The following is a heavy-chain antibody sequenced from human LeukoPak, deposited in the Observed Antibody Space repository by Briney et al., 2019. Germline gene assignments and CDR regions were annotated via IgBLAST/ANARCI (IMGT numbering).Heavy chain of an antibody. Sequence: GGSLRLSCAASGFTFSSYWMSWVRQAPGKGLEWVANIKQDGSEKYYVDSVKGRFTISRDNAKNSLYLQMNSLRAEDTAVYYCARWYCTGTSCYYDYWGQGTLVTVSS. D-gene: IGHD2-2*01. CDR3: ARWYCTGTSCYYDY. J-gene: IGHJ4*02. V-gene: IGHV3-7*01. CDR1: GFTFSSYW. CDR2: IKQDGSEK.